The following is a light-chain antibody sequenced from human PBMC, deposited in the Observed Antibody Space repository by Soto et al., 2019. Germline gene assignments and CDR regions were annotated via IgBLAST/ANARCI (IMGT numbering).Light chain of an antibody. CDR3: QRADVAPVT. CDR2: ATS. V-gene: IGKV1-39*01. Sequence: DIQMTQSPSSLSASVGERVTITCRASQNIKSFLNWYQQKRGKATTLLTYATSSVQSGVPARFSGGRSGRDFSLVISSLQPEGFATYYGQRADVAPVTFGGGKKGEL. CDR1: QNIKSF. J-gene: IGKJ4*01.